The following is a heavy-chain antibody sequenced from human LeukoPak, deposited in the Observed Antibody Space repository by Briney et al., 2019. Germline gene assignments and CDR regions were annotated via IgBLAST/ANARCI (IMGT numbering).Heavy chain of an antibody. CDR3: AKGPSVGEEYYDFWSGYFTFDY. J-gene: IGHJ4*02. D-gene: IGHD3-3*01. Sequence: GGSLRLSCAASGFTFSNAWMSWVRQAPGKGLEWVGRIKSKTDGGTTDYAAPVKGRFTISRDDSKNTLYLQMNSLRAEDTAVYYCAKGPSVGEEYYDFWSGYFTFDYWGQGTPVTVSS. CDR1: GFTFSNAW. V-gene: IGHV3-15*01. CDR2: IKSKTDGGTT.